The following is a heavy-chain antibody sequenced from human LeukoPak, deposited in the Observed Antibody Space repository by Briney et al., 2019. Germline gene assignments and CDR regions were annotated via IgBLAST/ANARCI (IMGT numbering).Heavy chain of an antibody. V-gene: IGHV4-59*01. J-gene: IGHJ4*02. Sequence: ETLSLTCSVSGGSISTYYWSWIRQPPGKGLEWIGYNYNRGTTNYNPSLKSRVTTSVDRSKNQFSLSLTSVTAADTAVYYCARERASAGPHFEHWGRGILVTVSS. CDR1: GGSISTYY. D-gene: IGHD6-13*01. CDR3: ARERASAGPHFEH. CDR2: NYNRGTT.